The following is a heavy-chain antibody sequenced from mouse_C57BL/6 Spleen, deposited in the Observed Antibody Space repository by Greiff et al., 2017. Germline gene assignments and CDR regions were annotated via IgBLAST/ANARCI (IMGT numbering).Heavy chain of an antibody. J-gene: IGHJ2*01. CDR2: IDPENGDT. CDR3: TTGEYYFDD. Sequence: VQLQQSGAELVRPGASVKLSCTASGFNIKDDYMHWVKQRPEQGLEWIGWIDPENGDTEYASKFQGKATITADTSSNTAYLQLSSLTSEDTAVYYCTTGEYYFDDWGQGTTLTVSS. V-gene: IGHV14-4*01. CDR1: GFNIKDDY.